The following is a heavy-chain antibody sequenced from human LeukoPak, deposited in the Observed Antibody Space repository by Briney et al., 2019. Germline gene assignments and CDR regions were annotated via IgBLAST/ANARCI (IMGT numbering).Heavy chain of an antibody. D-gene: IGHD3-22*01. V-gene: IGHV3-21*06. CDR3: ARRGYHDSSGYDF. Sequence: GGSLRLSCAASGFTFRSYAMNWVREAPGKGLEWVSSISGRSDDIYYADSVKGRFTNSRDNAKNSVFLQMNKLRVEDTVIYCCARRGYHDSSGYDFWGQGAPVTVSS. J-gene: IGHJ4*02. CDR1: GFTFRSYA. CDR2: ISGRSDDI.